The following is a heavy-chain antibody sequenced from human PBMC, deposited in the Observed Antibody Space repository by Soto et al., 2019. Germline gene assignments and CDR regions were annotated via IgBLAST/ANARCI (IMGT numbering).Heavy chain of an antibody. CDR2: IIPLFRTP. D-gene: IGHD4-4*01. CDR3: ARDNDRLQLGGNYYYILDV. CDR1: GGTFGSSA. Sequence: QVQLVQSGAEMKEPGSSVKVSCKTSGGTFGSSAISWLRQAPGQGLGWRGGIIPLFRTPDYAQKFQGRVTIAADESPSTAYREPSSLRSEDTAVYYCARDNDRLQLGGNYYYILDVGGQGPTITVSS. V-gene: IGHV1-69*12. J-gene: IGHJ6*02.